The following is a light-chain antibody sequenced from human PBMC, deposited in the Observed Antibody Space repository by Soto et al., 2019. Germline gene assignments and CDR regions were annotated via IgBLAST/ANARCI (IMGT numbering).Light chain of an antibody. J-gene: IGKJ2*03. Sequence: DIQLTQSPSFLSASVGDRVTVSCRASQDISTSLAWFQQKAGKVPQLLVYPASTLQGGVPSRFSGSGSGTYFPLTINNLQAEDFATYYCQHLRTYPFSFGQGTKLDIK. V-gene: IGKV1-9*01. CDR3: QHLRTYPFS. CDR1: QDISTS. CDR2: PAS.